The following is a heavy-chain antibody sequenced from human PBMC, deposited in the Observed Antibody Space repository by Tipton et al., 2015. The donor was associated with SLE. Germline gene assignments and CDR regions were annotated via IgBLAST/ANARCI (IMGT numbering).Heavy chain of an antibody. J-gene: IGHJ4*02. CDR3: AAKVVTPPCFDY. Sequence: TLSLTCTVSGGSISSSSYYWGWIRQPPGKGLEWIGSIYYSGSTYYNPSLKSRVTISVDTSKNQFSLKLSSVTAADTAVYYCAAKVVTPPCFDYWGQGTLVTVSS. D-gene: IGHD4-23*01. CDR1: GGSISSSSYY. CDR2: IYYSGST. V-gene: IGHV4-39*07.